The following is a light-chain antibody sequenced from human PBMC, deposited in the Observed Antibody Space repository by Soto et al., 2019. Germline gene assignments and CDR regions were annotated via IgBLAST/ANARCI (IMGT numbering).Light chain of an antibody. CDR3: QHYNNWPPWIT. J-gene: IGKJ5*01. V-gene: IGKV3-15*01. CDR1: QSVSTN. Sequence: EIVMTQSPATLSVSPGERATLSCRDSQSVSTNLAWYQQKPGQAPRLLIYGASTRATDIPDRFSGSGSGTEFTLTITSLQSEDFAVYYCQHYNNWPPWITFGQGTRLEIK. CDR2: GAS.